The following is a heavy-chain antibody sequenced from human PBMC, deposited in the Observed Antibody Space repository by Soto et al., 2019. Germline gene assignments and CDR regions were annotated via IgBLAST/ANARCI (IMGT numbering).Heavy chain of an antibody. J-gene: IGHJ6*03. V-gene: IGHV1-3*01. CDR3: ARARVIGFVYYYYMDV. CDR2: INAGNGNT. CDR1: GYTFTSYA. Sequence: ASVKVSCKASGYTFTSYAMHWVRQAPGQRLEWMGWINAGNGNTKYSQKFQGRVTITRDTSASTAYMELSSLRSEDTAVYYCARARVIGFVYYYYMDVWGKGTTVTVSS. D-gene: IGHD4-4*01.